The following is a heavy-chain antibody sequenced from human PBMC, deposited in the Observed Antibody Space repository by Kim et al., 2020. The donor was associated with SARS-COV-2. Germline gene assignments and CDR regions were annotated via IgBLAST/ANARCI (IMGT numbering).Heavy chain of an antibody. V-gene: IGHV4-39*01. Sequence: YHPSLKSRLTISVDPSKKQFSLKLSSVSAADTAMYYCARRNSGWNDAFDVWGQGTMVTVSS. D-gene: IGHD6-19*01. J-gene: IGHJ3*01. CDR3: ARRNSGWNDAFDV.